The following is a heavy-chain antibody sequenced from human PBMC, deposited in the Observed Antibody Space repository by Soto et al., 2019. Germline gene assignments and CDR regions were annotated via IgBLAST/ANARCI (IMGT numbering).Heavy chain of an antibody. CDR2: ISAYNGNR. V-gene: IGHV1-18*01. Sequence: QVQLVQSGAELKKPGASVKVSCKSSGYTFTSYGISWVRQAPGQGLEWMGWISAYNGNRNYAQKLEGRVTMTTDTATRTAYVEVRSLRSDDTVVYYCARVKQQLVPYYYYGMDVWGQGTTVIVSS. CDR1: GYTFTSYG. J-gene: IGHJ6*02. D-gene: IGHD6-13*01. CDR3: ARVKQQLVPYYYYGMDV.